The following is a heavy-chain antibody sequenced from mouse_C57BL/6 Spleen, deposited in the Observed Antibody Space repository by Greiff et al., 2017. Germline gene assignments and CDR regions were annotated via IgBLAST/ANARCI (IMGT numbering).Heavy chain of an antibody. J-gene: IGHJ1*03. CDR2: IYPGDGDT. V-gene: IGHV1-82*01. CDR3: ARSKNYGYDDWYFEV. Sequence: QVQLQQSGPELVKPGASVKISCKASGYAFSSSWMNWVKQRPGKGLEWIGRIYPGDGDTNYNGKFKGKATLTADKSSSTAYMQLSSLTSEDSAVYFCARSKNYGYDDWYFEVWGTGTTVTVAS. CDR1: GYAFSSSW. D-gene: IGHD2-2*01.